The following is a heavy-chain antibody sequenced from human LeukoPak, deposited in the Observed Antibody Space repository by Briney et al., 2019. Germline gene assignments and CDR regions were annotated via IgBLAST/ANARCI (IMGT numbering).Heavy chain of an antibody. CDR2: IKSKTDGGTT. D-gene: IGHD3-3*01. V-gene: IGHV3-15*01. CDR3: TIPEYYDFWSGFYFDY. J-gene: IGHJ4*02. Sequence: WIRQPPGKGLEWVGRIKSKTDGGTTDYAAPVKGRFTISRDDSKNTLYLQMNSLKTEDTAVYYCTIPEYYDFWSGFYFDYWGQGTLITVSS.